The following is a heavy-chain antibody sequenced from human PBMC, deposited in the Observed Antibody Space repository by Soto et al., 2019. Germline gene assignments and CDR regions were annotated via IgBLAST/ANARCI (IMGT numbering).Heavy chain of an antibody. V-gene: IGHV3-23*01. J-gene: IGHJ4*02. CDR3: AKDQGSSWYEIDY. D-gene: IGHD6-13*01. CDR1: GFTFSNYA. Sequence: EVQLLESGGGLVQPGGSLRLSCAASGFTFSNYAVTWVRQAPGKGLEWVSTISGSGGSTYYADSVKGRFTITRDNSKNTRYLQMNSLRAEDTAVYYCAKDQGSSWYEIDYWAQGTLLTVSS. CDR2: ISGSGGST.